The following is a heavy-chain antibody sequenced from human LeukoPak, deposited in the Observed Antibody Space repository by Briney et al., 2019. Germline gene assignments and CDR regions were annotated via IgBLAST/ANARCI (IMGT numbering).Heavy chain of an antibody. J-gene: IGHJ4*02. Sequence: SETLSLTCTVSGDSISSYYWSWIRQPPGKGLEWIGYIYYSGSTNYNPSLKSRVTISVDTSKNQFSLKLSSVTAADTAVYYCASWSGSHLRFDYWGQGTLVTVSS. CDR2: IYYSGST. D-gene: IGHD1-26*01. CDR1: GDSISSYY. V-gene: IGHV4-59*08. CDR3: ASWSGSHLRFDY.